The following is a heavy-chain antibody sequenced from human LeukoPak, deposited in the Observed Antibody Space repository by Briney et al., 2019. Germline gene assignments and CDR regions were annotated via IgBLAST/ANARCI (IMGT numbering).Heavy chain of an antibody. J-gene: IGHJ4*02. D-gene: IGHD4-17*01. CDR1: GASIISNNW. CDR2: IWHSGTT. Sequence: SGTLSLTCAVSGASIISNNWWSWVRPPSGKGLEWIGEIWHSGTTNYNPSLKSRVTISVDKSKNQFSLKLNSVTAADTAVYYCMGADYGGHWGQGTLVTVSS. CDR3: MGADYGGH. V-gene: IGHV4-4*02.